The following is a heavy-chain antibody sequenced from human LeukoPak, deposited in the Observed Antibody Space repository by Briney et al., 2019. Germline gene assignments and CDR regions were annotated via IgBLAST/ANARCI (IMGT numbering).Heavy chain of an antibody. CDR2: ICVSGGST. CDR3: AKDLRYSSGFDY. Sequence: GGSLRLSCAPSRFTFSSYAMSWVPQAPGKGLEWVSAICVSGGSTYYAHSAKGRFTISRDNSKNTLYLQMNILRAEDTAVYYCAKDLRYSSGFDYWGQGTLVTVSS. CDR1: RFTFSSYA. J-gene: IGHJ4*02. D-gene: IGHD6-19*01. V-gene: IGHV3-23*01.